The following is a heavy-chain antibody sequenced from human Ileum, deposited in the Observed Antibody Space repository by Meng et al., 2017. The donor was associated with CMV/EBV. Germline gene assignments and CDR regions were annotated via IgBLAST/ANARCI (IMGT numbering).Heavy chain of an antibody. CDR1: GYPFSDHY. CDR3: ARDKCDSDGQFGLLDS. V-gene: IGHV1-2*02. J-gene: IGHJ4*02. D-gene: IGHD5-24*01. CDR2: INPSSGDT. Sequence: ASVKVSCKPSGYPFSDHYIYWVRQVPGQGLEWMGWINPSSGDTKYAQKFQDRVTMTRDMSINTAYMELSRLRSDDTAVYYCARDKCDSDGQFGLLDSWGQGTLVTVSS.